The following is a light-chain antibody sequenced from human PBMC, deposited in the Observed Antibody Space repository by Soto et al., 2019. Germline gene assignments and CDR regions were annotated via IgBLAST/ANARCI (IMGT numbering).Light chain of an antibody. CDR3: QQYGSSPPLT. V-gene: IGKV3-20*01. CDR1: QSVSSSY. CDR2: GAS. Sequence: EIVLTQSPGTLSLSPGERATLSCRASQSVSSSYLGWYQQKPGQAPRLLIYGASNRATGIPDRFSGSGSGTELTLTISRLEPEDFAVYYCQQYGSSPPLTFGGGTKVDIK. J-gene: IGKJ4*01.